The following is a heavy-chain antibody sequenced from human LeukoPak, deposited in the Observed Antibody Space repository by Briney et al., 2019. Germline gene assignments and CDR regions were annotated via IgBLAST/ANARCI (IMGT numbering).Heavy chain of an antibody. Sequence: GGSLRLSCAASGFTFSSYAMSWVRQAPGKGLEWVSAISGSGGSTYYADSVKGRFTISRDNSKNTLYLQMNSLRAEDTAVYYCARQVAGLWAFDIWGQGTMVTVSS. D-gene: IGHD6-13*01. CDR2: ISGSGGST. V-gene: IGHV3-23*01. CDR1: GFTFSSYA. CDR3: ARQVAGLWAFDI. J-gene: IGHJ3*02.